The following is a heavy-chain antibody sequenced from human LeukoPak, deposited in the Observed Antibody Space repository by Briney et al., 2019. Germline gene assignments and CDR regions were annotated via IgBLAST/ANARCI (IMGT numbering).Heavy chain of an antibody. CDR2: IRFDGTKQ. V-gene: IGHV3-30*02. CDR1: GFAFSTYG. J-gene: IGHJ4*02. D-gene: IGHD4/OR15-4a*01. Sequence: GGSLRLSCVASGFAFSTYGIHWVRQAPGKGLEWVSFIRFDGTKQFYSDSVKGRFTISRDNSKYTVFLQMNSLTTEDTAVYYCARRAGAYSHPYDYWGQGTPVTVSS. CDR3: ARRAGAYSHPYDY.